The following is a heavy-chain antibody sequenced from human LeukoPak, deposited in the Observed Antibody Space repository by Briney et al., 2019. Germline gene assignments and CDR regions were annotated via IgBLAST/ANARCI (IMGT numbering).Heavy chain of an antibody. J-gene: IGHJ4*02. CDR1: GGSISSSSYY. CDR3: ASLPDSSGCDY. V-gene: IGHV4-39*01. CDR2: IYYSGST. Sequence: PSETLSLTCTVSGGSISSSSYYWGWIRQPPGKGLEWIGSIYYSGSTYYNPSLKSRVTISVDTSKNQFSLKLSSVTAADTAVYYCASLPDSSGCDYWGQGTLVTVSS. D-gene: IGHD3-22*01.